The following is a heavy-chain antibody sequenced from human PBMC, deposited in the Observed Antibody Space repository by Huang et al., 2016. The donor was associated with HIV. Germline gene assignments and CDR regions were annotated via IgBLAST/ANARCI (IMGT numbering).Heavy chain of an antibody. CDR3: ATGPRGSGSFN. CDR1: GGTFSSYV. CDR2: ITPIFDKT. V-gene: IGHV1-69*01. Sequence: QVQLVQSGAEVKKPGSSVKVSGKASGGTFSSYVISWVRQAPGQGLEWMGGITPIFDKTNYAQKFQGRVTIIADESTRTAYMEMSSLRPEDTATYYCATGPRGSGSFNWGQGTLVSVSS. D-gene: IGHD1-26*01. J-gene: IGHJ4*02.